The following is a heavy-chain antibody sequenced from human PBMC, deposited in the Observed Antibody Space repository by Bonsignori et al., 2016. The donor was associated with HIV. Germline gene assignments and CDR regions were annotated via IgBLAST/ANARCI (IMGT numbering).Heavy chain of an antibody. CDR3: AKDLAYYDSSIDP. V-gene: IGHV3-30*02. D-gene: IGHD3-22*01. Sequence: GESLKISCAASGFTFSSYGMHWVRQAPGKGLEWVAFIRYDGSNKYYADSVKGRFTISRDNSKNTLYLQMNSLRAEDTAVYYCAKDLAYYDSSIDPWGQGTLVTVSS. CDR2: IRYDGSNK. J-gene: IGHJ5*02. CDR1: GFTFSSYG.